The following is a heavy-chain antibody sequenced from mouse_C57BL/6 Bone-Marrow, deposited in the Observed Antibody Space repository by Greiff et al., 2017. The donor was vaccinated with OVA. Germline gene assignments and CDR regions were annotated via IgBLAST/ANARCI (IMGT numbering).Heavy chain of an antibody. D-gene: IGHD4-1*01. Sequence: VQLQQPGAELVKPGASVKLSCKASGYTFTSYWIQWVKQRPGQGLEWIGEIDPSDGYTNYNQKFKGKATVTVDTSSSTANMQLSSLTSEDSAVYYCAGWESAYWGQGTLVTVSA. CDR3: AGWESAY. J-gene: IGHJ3*01. CDR1: GYTFTSYW. CDR2: IDPSDGYT. V-gene: IGHV1-50*01.